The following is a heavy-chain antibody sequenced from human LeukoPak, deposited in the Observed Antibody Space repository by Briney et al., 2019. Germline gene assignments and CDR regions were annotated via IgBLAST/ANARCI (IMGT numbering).Heavy chain of an antibody. Sequence: GGSLRLSCAASGFTFSSYSMSWVRQAPGKGLEWVANIKQDGSEKYYVDSVKGRFTISRDNAKNSLYLQMNSLRAEDTAVYYCASASSSGPYYFDYWGQGTLVTASS. CDR3: ASASSSGPYYFDY. D-gene: IGHD6-19*01. J-gene: IGHJ4*02. CDR1: GFTFSSYS. CDR2: IKQDGSEK. V-gene: IGHV3-7*01.